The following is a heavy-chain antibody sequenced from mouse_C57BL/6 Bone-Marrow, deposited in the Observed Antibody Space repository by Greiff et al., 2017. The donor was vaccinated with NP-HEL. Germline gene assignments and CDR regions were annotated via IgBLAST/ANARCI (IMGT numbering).Heavy chain of an antibody. Sequence: LQESGAELARPGASVKLSCKASGYTFTSYGISWVKQRTGQGLEWIGEIYPRSGNTYYDEKFKGKATLTADKSSSTAYMELRSLTSEDSAVYFCARWGLGRSYWGQGTTLTVSS. CDR1: GYTFTSYG. V-gene: IGHV1-81*01. CDR3: ARWGLGRSY. CDR2: IYPRSGNT. D-gene: IGHD4-1*01. J-gene: IGHJ2*01.